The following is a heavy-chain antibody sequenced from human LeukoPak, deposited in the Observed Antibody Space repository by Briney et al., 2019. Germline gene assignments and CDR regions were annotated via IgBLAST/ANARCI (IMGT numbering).Heavy chain of an antibody. CDR1: GYTFTSYG. Sequence: ASVKVSCKASGYTFTSYGISWVRQAPVQGLEWMGWISAYNGNTNYAQKLQGRVTMTTDTSTSTAYMELRSLRSDDTAVYYCARDRGGYTTPYYFDYWGQGTLVTVSS. V-gene: IGHV1-18*01. CDR2: ISAYNGNT. CDR3: ARDRGGYTTPYYFDY. J-gene: IGHJ4*02. D-gene: IGHD5-24*01.